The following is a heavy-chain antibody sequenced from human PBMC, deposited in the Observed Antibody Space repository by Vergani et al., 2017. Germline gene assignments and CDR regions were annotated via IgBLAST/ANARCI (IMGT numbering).Heavy chain of an antibody. CDR1: GDSITNGGFS. J-gene: IGHJ6*03. CDR3: ARASLRALVGDYYYMDV. Sequence: QLQLQESGSGLVQPSQTLSLTCAVSGDSITNGGFSWNWIRQPPGKGPEWIGYIFPSGNSDYNPSLKNRVSISLDKSKNQFSLWVNSVTAADTAVYFCARASLRALVGDYYYMDVWGKGKTVVVSS. V-gene: IGHV4-30-2*01. D-gene: IGHD3-16*02. CDR2: IFPSGNS.